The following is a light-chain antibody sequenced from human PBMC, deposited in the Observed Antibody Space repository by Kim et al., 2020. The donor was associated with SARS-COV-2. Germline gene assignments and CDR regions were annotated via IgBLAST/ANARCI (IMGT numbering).Light chain of an antibody. J-gene: IGLJ3*02. CDR1: KVGSKS. Sequence: SYELTQPPSVSVAPGKTATLTCGGEKVGSKSVFWYQQKSRQAPVLVMYYDSARPSGIAERFSGSNSGNTATLTISEVEDGDEGDYYCQVWDAATDPGVFG. CDR3: QVWDAATDPGV. CDR2: YDS. V-gene: IGLV3-21*01.